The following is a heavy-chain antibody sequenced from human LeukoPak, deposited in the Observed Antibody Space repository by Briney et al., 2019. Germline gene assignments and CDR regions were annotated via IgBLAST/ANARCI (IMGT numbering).Heavy chain of an antibody. J-gene: IGHJ4*02. CDR2: IKQDGSEK. Sequence: GGSLRLSCAASGFTFSSYWMSWVRQAPGKGLEWVANIKQDGSEKYYVDSVKGRFTISRDNAKNTLYLQMNSLRAEDTAVYYCARDPSRGIADYWGQGTLVTVSS. V-gene: IGHV3-7*01. CDR3: ARDPSRGIADY. CDR1: GFTFSSYW.